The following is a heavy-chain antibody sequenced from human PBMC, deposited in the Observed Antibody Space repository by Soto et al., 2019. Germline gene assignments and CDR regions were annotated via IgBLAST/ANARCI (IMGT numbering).Heavy chain of an antibody. CDR3: ARGSAAIMVD. CDR1: GASISNSNYY. D-gene: IGHD2-2*01. V-gene: IGHV4-39*07. CDR2: IYYSGST. J-gene: IGHJ4*02. Sequence: SETLSLTCTVSGASISNSNYYWGWIRQPPGKGLEWIGSIYYSGSTNYNPSLKSRVTISVDTSKKQLSLKLSSVTAADTAVYYCARGSAAIMVDWGQGTLVTVSS.